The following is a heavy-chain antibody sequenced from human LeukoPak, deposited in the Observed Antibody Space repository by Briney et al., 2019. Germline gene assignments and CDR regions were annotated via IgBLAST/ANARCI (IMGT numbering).Heavy chain of an antibody. V-gene: IGHV1-8*01. D-gene: IGHD3-10*01. CDR2: MNPNSGNT. J-gene: IGHJ5*02. CDR3: ARGHVLLWFGELLLGDSWFDP. CDR1: GYTFTSYD. Sequence: GASVKVSCKASGYTFTSYDINWVRQATGQGLEWMGWMNPNSGNTGYAQKFQGRVTMTRNTSISTAYMELSSLRSEDTAVYYCARGHVLLWFGELLLGDSWFDPWGQGTLVTVSS.